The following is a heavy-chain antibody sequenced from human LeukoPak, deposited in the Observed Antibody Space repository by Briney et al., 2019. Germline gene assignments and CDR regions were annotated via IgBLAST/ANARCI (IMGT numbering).Heavy chain of an antibody. Sequence: ASVKVSCKASGYTFTSYYMHWVRQAPGQGLEWMGIINPSGGSTSYAQKFQGRVTMTRDMSTSTVYMELSSLRSEDTAVYYCARDPTNYDFWSGYLDYWGQGTLVTVSS. CDR2: INPSGGST. V-gene: IGHV1-46*01. D-gene: IGHD3-3*01. CDR3: ARDPTNYDFWSGYLDY. CDR1: GYTFTSYY. J-gene: IGHJ4*02.